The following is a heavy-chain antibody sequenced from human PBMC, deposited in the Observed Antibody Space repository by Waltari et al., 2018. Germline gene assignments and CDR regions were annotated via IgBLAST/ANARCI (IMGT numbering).Heavy chain of an antibody. J-gene: IGHJ4*02. CDR3: VRGPSDFWSGYYVGY. Sequence: QLQLQESGPGLVKPSETLSLTCTVSGGSISSSSYYWGWIRQPPGKGLEWIGSIYYSGSTYYHPSLKSRVTISVDTSKNQFSLKLSSVTAADTAVYYCVRGPSDFWSGYYVGYWGQGTLVTVSS. D-gene: IGHD3-3*01. CDR2: IYYSGST. CDR1: GGSISSSSYY. V-gene: IGHV4-39*07.